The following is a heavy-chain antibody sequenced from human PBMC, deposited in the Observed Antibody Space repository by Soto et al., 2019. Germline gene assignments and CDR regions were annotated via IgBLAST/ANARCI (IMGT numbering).Heavy chain of an antibody. CDR3: ASMGNVYYGMDV. V-gene: IGHV3-48*03. D-gene: IGHD1-26*01. Sequence: GGSLRLSCAASGFTFSSYEMNWVRQAPGKGLEWVSYISSGSTIYYADSVKGRFTISRDNAKNSLYLQMNSLRAEDTAVYYCASMGNVYYGMDVWGQGTTVTVSS. CDR2: ISSGSTI. J-gene: IGHJ6*02. CDR1: GFTFSSYE.